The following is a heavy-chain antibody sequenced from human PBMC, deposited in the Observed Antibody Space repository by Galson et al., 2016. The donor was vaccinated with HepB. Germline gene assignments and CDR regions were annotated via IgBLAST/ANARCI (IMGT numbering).Heavy chain of an antibody. V-gene: IGHV3-15*01. D-gene: IGHD6-13*01. CDR2: IKRKTDGGTT. CDR1: GFTFSNAW. CDR3: KVRVHGSSWYVVPHLNDY. Sequence: SLRLSCAASGFTFSNAWMSWVRQAPGKGLEWVGRIKRKTDGGTTDYAAPVKGSFSIYRDDSKNTLYLQMNSLKNEDTAVYYCKVRVHGSSWYVVPHLNDYGGQGTLVTV. J-gene: IGHJ4*02.